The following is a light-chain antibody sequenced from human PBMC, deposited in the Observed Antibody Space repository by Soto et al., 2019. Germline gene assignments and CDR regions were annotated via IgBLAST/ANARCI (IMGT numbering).Light chain of an antibody. CDR1: QSISSW. Sequence: DIQMTQSPSTLSASVGDRVTITCRASQSISSWLAWYQQKPGRAPKLLIYKASSLESGVPSRFSGSGSGTEFTLTISSLQPDDFATYYCQQYNSQWTFDHGTKVEFK. CDR2: KAS. CDR3: QQYNSQWT. V-gene: IGKV1-5*03. J-gene: IGKJ1*01.